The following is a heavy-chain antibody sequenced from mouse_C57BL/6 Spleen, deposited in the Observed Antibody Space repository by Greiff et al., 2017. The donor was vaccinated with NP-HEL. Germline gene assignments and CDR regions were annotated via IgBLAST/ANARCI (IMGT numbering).Heavy chain of an antibody. CDR1: GYAFSSSW. CDR3: ARYDSYYYGSSFDY. D-gene: IGHD1-1*01. CDR2: IYPGDGDT. V-gene: IGHV1-82*01. Sequence: VQGVESGPELVKPGASVKISCKASGYAFSSSWMNWVKQRPGKGLEWIGRIYPGDGDTNYNGKFKGKATLTADKSSSTAYMQLSSLTSEDSAVYFCARYDSYYYGSSFDYWGQGTTLTVSS. J-gene: IGHJ2*01.